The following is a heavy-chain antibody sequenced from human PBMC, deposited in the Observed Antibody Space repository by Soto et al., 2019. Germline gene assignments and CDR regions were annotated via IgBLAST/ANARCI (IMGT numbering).Heavy chain of an antibody. CDR3: ARDDESGSYGDLGS. CDR2: ITHDGNNK. CDR1: GFTFSNYI. J-gene: IGHJ4*02. D-gene: IGHD3-16*01. Sequence: QVQLVESGGGVVQPGRSLRLSCAASGFTFSNYIMHWVRQAPGKGLEWVAIITHDGNNKYYADSVKGRFTISRDNSKNTVYLQMNRLRTEDTAIYYCARDDESGSYGDLGSWGQGTLVTVSS. V-gene: IGHV3-30-3*01.